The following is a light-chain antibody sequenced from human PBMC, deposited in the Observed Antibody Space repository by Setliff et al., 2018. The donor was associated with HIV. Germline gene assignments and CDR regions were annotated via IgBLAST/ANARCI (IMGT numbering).Light chain of an antibody. V-gene: IGLV2-14*03. CDR3: QSYDSSLSGYV. J-gene: IGLJ1*01. Sequence: QSALAQPASVSGSPGQSITISCTGSSSDIGSYNYVSWYQQHPGKAPKLMIYDVSVRPSGVSNRFSGSKSGNTASLTISGLQAEDEAEYYCQSYDSSLSGYVFGTGTKVTVL. CDR2: DVS. CDR1: SSDIGSYNY.